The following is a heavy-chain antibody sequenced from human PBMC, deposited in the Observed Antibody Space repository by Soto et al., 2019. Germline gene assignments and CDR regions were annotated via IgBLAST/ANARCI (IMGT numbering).Heavy chain of an antibody. CDR1: GGTFSSYA. D-gene: IGHD5-12*01. V-gene: IGHV1-69*13. J-gene: IGHJ5*02. Sequence: SVKVSCKXSGGTFSSYAISWVRQAPGQGLEWMGGIIPIFGTANYAQKFQGRVTITADESTSTAYMELSSLRSEDTAVYYCARGSQWLTGNWFDPWGQGTLVTVSS. CDR2: IIPIFGTA. CDR3: ARGSQWLTGNWFDP.